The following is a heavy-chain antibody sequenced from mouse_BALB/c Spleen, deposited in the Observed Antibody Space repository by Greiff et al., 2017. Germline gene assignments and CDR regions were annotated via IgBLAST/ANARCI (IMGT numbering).Heavy chain of an antibody. Sequence: EVMLVESGGGLVQPGGSRKLSCAASGFTFSSFGMHWVRQAPEKGLEWVAYISSGSSTIYYADTVKGRFTISRDNPKNTLFLQMTSLRSEDTAMYYCARSIYYYGSSYQGGAMDYWGQGTSVTVSS. D-gene: IGHD1-1*01. CDR3: ARSIYYYGSSYQGGAMDY. J-gene: IGHJ4*01. CDR1: GFTFSSFG. V-gene: IGHV5-17*02. CDR2: ISSGSSTI.